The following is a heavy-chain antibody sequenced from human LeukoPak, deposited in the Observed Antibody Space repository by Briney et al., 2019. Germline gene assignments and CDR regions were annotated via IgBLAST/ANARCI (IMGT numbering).Heavy chain of an antibody. Sequence: GASVKVSCKASGYRFTSYSISWVRQAPGQGLEWMGWISAYNGNTNYRQKLQGRVTMTTDTSTSTAYMDLRSLRSDDTAIYYCARDSPDGSGTYYNDSPDYWGQGTLVTVSS. CDR1: GYRFTSYS. D-gene: IGHD3-10*01. CDR2: ISAYNGNT. V-gene: IGHV1-18*01. CDR3: ARDSPDGSGTYYNDSPDY. J-gene: IGHJ4*02.